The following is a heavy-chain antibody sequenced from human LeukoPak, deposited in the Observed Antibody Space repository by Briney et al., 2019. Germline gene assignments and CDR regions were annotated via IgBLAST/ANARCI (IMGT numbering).Heavy chain of an antibody. D-gene: IGHD4-17*01. CDR2: ISGSGGST. CDR1: GFTFSSYA. V-gene: IGHV3-23*01. CDR3: AKGDYGDYVASNFDY. Sequence: GGSLRLSCAASGFTFSSYAMSWVRQAPGKGLEWVSAISGSGGSTYYADSVKGRFTISRDNSKKTLYLQMNSLRAEDTAVYYCAKGDYGDYVASNFDYWGQGTLVTVSS. J-gene: IGHJ4*02.